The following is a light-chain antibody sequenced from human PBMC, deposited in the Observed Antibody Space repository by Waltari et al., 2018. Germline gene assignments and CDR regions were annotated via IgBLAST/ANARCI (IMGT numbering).Light chain of an antibody. J-gene: IGLJ1*01. Sequence: SPGQSITISCTGTSSDVGGYNYVSWYQQHPGKAPKLMIYDVSKRPSGVSNRFSGSKSGNTASLTISGLQAEDEADYYCSSYTSSSILYVFGTGTKVTVL. CDR1: SSDVGGYNY. CDR3: SSYTSSSILYV. V-gene: IGLV2-14*04. CDR2: DVS.